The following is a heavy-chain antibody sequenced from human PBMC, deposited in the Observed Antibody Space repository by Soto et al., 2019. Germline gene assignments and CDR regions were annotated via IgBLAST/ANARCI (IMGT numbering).Heavy chain of an antibody. CDR2: FDPEDGET. V-gene: IGHV1-24*01. Sequence: ASVKVSCKVSGYTLTELSMHWVRQAPGKGLEWMGGFDPEDGETIYAQKFQGRVTMTEDTSTDTAYMELSSLRSEDTAVYYCATVSSRYFDWSPDYWGQGTLVTVSS. D-gene: IGHD3-9*01. CDR3: ATVSSRYFDWSPDY. J-gene: IGHJ4*02. CDR1: GYTLTELS.